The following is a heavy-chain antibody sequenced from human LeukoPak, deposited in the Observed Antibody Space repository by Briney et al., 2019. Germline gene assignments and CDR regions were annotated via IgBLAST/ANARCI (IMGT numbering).Heavy chain of an antibody. Sequence: GGALRLSRAASRFTLSSYIMNWVRQALGEGLGWVSYISSSGSTIYYADSVKGRFTISRDNAKNSLYLQMNSLRAEDTAVYYCARVGRGGDAFDIWGQGTMVTVSS. CDR2: ISSSGSTI. D-gene: IGHD3-16*01. J-gene: IGHJ3*02. CDR3: ARVGRGGDAFDI. V-gene: IGHV3-48*01. CDR1: RFTLSSYI.